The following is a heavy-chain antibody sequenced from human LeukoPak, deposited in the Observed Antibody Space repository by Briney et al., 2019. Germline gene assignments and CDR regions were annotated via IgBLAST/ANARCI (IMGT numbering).Heavy chain of an antibody. V-gene: IGHV4-59*11. CDR3: GLTVTYSYGMDV. J-gene: IGHJ6*02. CDR1: GVSISSHY. Sequence: SETLSLTCTVSGVSISSHYWSWIRQPPGKGLEWIGYIYGSGGTNYNPSLKSRVTIAGDTSKNQVSLKVRSVTAADTAVYYCGLTVTYSYGMDVWGQGTTVTVSS. CDR2: IYGSGGT. D-gene: IGHD4-17*01.